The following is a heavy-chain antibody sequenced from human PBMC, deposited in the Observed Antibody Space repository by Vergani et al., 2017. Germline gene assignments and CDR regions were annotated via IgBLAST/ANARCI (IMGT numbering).Heavy chain of an antibody. J-gene: IGHJ6*02. CDR2: IYHSGST. CDR1: GYSISSGYY. V-gene: IGHV4-38-2*01. D-gene: IGHD2-15*01. CDR3: ARRRGISLAVWGMDV. Sequence: QVQLQESGPGLVKPSETLSLTCAVSGYSISSGYYWGWIRQLPGKGLEWIGSIYHSGSTYYNPSLKSRVTISVDTSKNQFSLKLSSVTAADTAVYYCARRRGISLAVWGMDVWGQGTTVTVSS.